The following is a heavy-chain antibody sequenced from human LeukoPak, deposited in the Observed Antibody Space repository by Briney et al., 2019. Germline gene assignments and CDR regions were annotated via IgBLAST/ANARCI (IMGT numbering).Heavy chain of an antibody. CDR2: VGSPGET. Sequence: GGSLRLSCVASGFTFNICAMSWVRQAPGKGLEWVASVGSPGETFYSDSVRGRFTVSRDNSQDTLYLQMSSLRVDDTAVYYCAKDATPGNSVWDYFGKWGQGTLVTVSS. J-gene: IGHJ4*02. CDR3: AKDATPGNSVWDYFGK. V-gene: IGHV3-23*01. CDR1: GFTFNICA. D-gene: IGHD7-27*01.